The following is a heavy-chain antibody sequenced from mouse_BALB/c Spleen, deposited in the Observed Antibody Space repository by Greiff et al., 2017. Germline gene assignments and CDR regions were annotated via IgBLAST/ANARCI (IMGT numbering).Heavy chain of an antibody. CDR2: ISSGSSTI. V-gene: IGHV5-17*02. D-gene: IGHD2-1*01. Sequence: EVQVVESGGGLVQPGGSRKLSCAASGFTFSSFGMHWVHQAPEKGLEWVAYISSGSSTIYYADTVKGRFTISRDNPKNTLFLQMTSLRSEDTAMYYCARGNYLFYAMDYWGQGTSVTVSS. J-gene: IGHJ4*01. CDR1: GFTFSSFG. CDR3: ARGNYLFYAMDY.